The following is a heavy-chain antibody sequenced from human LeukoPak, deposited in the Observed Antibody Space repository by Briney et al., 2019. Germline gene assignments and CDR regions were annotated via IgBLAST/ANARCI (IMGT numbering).Heavy chain of an antibody. J-gene: IGHJ4*02. CDR1: GFTFSSYG. Sequence: GGSLRLSCVVSGFTFSSYGIHWVRQAPGKGLESVAVISGDGSKKYYANSMKGRFTISRDNSKNTLYLQMNSLRAEDTAVYYCATTYYYGSGSYYPPDHWGQGTLVTVSS. CDR2: ISGDGSKK. CDR3: ATTYYYGSGSYYPPDH. D-gene: IGHD3-10*01. V-gene: IGHV3-30-3*01.